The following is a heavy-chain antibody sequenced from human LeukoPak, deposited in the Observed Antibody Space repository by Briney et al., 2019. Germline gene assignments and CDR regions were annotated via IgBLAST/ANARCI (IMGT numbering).Heavy chain of an antibody. J-gene: IGHJ4*02. D-gene: IGHD5-18*01. Sequence: SGGPLRLSCAGSGFNFSSFWMHWVRQAPGKGLVWVSRINSDGSSTRYADSVKGRFTISRDNAKNTLYLQMNSLRAEDTAVYYCARDIDNYGGLDYWGQGTRVTVSS. CDR1: GFNFSSFW. CDR2: INSDGSST. CDR3: ARDIDNYGGLDY. V-gene: IGHV3-74*01.